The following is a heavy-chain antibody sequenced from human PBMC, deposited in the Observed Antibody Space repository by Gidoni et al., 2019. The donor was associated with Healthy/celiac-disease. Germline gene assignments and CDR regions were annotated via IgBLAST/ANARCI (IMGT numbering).Heavy chain of an antibody. CDR3: TTDPPMAAAGKNPFDI. D-gene: IGHD6-13*01. CDR1: GFTFRNAW. CDR2: IKSKTDGGTT. Sequence: EVQLVESGGGLVKPGGSLRLSCAASGFTFRNAWMSWVRQAPGKGLEWVGRIKSKTDGGTTDYAAPVKGRFTISRDDSKNTLYLQMNSLKTEDTAVYYCTTDPPMAAAGKNPFDIWGQGTMVTVSS. J-gene: IGHJ3*02. V-gene: IGHV3-15*01.